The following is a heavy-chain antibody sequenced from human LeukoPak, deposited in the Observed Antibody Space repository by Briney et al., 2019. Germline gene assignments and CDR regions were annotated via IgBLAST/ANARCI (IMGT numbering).Heavy chain of an antibody. Sequence: PGGSLRLSCAASGFTFDDYAMHWVRQAPGKGLEWVSLISWDGGSTYYADSLKGRFTISRDNSKSSLYLQMNSLRAEDTALYYCAKDMALRWELREGLDYWGQGTLVTVSS. CDR1: GFTFDDYA. CDR3: AKDMALRWELREGLDY. V-gene: IGHV3-43D*03. CDR2: ISWDGGST. D-gene: IGHD1-26*01. J-gene: IGHJ4*02.